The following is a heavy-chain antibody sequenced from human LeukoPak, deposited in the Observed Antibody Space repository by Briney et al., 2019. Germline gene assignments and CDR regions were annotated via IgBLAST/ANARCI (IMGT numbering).Heavy chain of an antibody. D-gene: IGHD3-3*01. Sequence: PGRSLRLSCAASGFTLSSYAMHWVRQAPGKGLEWVAVISYDGSNKYYADSVKGRFTISRDNSKNTLYLQMNSLRAEDTAVYYCARDAYDFWSGLKNWFDPWGQGTLVTVSS. V-gene: IGHV3-30-3*01. J-gene: IGHJ5*02. CDR3: ARDAYDFWSGLKNWFDP. CDR1: GFTLSSYA. CDR2: ISYDGSNK.